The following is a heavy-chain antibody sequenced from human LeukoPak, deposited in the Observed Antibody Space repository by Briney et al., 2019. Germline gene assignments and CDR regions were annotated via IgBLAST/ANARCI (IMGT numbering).Heavy chain of an antibody. CDR3: ARGGLRLGELSLNGAFDI. Sequence: SVKVSCKASGGTFSSYAISWVRQAPGQGFEWMGGIIPIFGTANYAQKFQGRVTITTDESTSTAYMELSSLRSEDTAVYYCARGGLRLGELSLNGAFDIWGQGTMVTVSS. D-gene: IGHD3-16*02. V-gene: IGHV1-69*05. J-gene: IGHJ3*02. CDR2: IIPIFGTA. CDR1: GGTFSSYA.